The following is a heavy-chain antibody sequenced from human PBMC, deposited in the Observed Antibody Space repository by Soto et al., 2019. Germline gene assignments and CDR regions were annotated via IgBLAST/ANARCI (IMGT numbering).Heavy chain of an antibody. D-gene: IGHD6-13*01. V-gene: IGHV3-11*01. CDR2: ISSSSRTI. J-gene: IGHJ5*01. CDR1: GFDLSDYY. Sequence: WGSLRLSCAASGFDLSDYYMSWIRQAPGKGLEWVSYISSSSRTIFYADSVRGRFTISRDNAENLVYLQMDSLRAEDTALYYGARNSDHFDSWGQGTLVTVSS. CDR3: ARNSDHFDS.